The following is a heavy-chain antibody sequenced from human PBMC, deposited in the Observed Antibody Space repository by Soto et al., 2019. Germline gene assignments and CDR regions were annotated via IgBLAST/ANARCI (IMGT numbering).Heavy chain of an antibody. CDR3: AKRPLAARHTDY. V-gene: IGHV3-23*01. CDR1: GFTFSNYA. J-gene: IGHJ4*02. D-gene: IGHD6-6*01. Sequence: EVQLLESGGGLVQPGGSLRLSCAASGFTFSNYAMTWVRQAPGKGLEWVSTISGSGDNTYYADSVRGRFTNSRDNSKNTRDLPMNSLRADDTAVYYCAKRPLAARHTDYWGQGTLVTVSS. CDR2: ISGSGDNT.